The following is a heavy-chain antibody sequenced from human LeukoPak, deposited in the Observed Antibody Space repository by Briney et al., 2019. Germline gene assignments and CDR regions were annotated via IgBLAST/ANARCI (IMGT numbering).Heavy chain of an antibody. D-gene: IGHD6-19*01. CDR3: ARSSDSSGYYGGGIIDY. J-gene: IGHJ4*02. V-gene: IGHV4-4*07. CDR2: IYTNENT. CDR1: GGSISIYY. Sequence: MPSETLSLTCTVSGGSISIYYWNWIRQPAGKGLEWIGRIYTNENTFFNPSLKSRVTMSVDTSKNQFSLQLTSVTAADAAVYYCARSSDSSGYYGGGIIDYWGQGILVTVSS.